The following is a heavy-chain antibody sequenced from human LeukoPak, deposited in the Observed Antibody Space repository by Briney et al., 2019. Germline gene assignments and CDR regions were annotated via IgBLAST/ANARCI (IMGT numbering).Heavy chain of an antibody. CDR1: GFTFSSYS. D-gene: IGHD3-22*01. CDR3: ARAPGADYYDSSGYYSTAGYFQH. Sequence: GGSLRLSCAASGFTFSSYSMNWVRQAPGKGLEWVSSISSSSSYIYYADSVKGRFTISRDNAKNSLYLQMNSLRAEDTAVYYCARAPGADYYDSSGYYSTAGYFQHWGQGTLVTVSS. CDR2: ISSSSSYI. J-gene: IGHJ1*01. V-gene: IGHV3-21*01.